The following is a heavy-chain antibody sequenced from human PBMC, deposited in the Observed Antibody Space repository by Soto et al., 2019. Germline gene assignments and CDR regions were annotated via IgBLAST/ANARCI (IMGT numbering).Heavy chain of an antibody. CDR3: ARGAVGCSGGSCYSRVPINPFYI. D-gene: IGHD2-15*01. J-gene: IGHJ3*02. V-gene: IGHV1-69*13. Sequence: SSVKVSCKASGSTYSSCAISWVRPAPGQGLEWMGGIIPIFGTANYAQKLQGRVTITADESTSTAYMELSSLRSEDTAVYYCARGAVGCSGGSCYSRVPINPFYIWG. CDR2: IIPIFGTA. CDR1: GSTYSSCA.